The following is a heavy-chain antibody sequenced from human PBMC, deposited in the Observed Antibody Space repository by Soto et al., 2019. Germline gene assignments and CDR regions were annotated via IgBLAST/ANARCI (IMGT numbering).Heavy chain of an antibody. CDR3: AKAYYDFWNGPSRRSVFDI. J-gene: IGHJ3*02. Sequence: PGWYLRLSCAASGFTVSNYGMHWVRQAPGKGLEWVAVISYDGRNKYYADSVKGRFTISRDNSRNTLYLQMNSLRAEDTAVYYCAKAYYDFWNGPSRRSVFDIWGQGTMVT. CDR2: ISYDGRNK. CDR1: GFTVSNYG. D-gene: IGHD3-3*01. V-gene: IGHV3-30*18.